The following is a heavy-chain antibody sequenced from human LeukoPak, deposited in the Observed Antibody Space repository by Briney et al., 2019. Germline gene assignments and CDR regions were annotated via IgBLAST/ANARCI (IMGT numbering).Heavy chain of an antibody. CDR3: AKDGYFYDSSEPYYFEF. J-gene: IGHJ4*02. CDR2: ISPGGGPT. Sequence: GGTLRLSCAGSGFPFSSHGMNWVRLAPGKGLEWVSGISPGGGPTYYADSVKGRFTISRDDSKNTLYLQMKNLRAEDTAVYYCAKDGYFYDSSEPYYFEFWGQGTLVTVSS. D-gene: IGHD3-22*01. V-gene: IGHV3-23*01. CDR1: GFPFSSHG.